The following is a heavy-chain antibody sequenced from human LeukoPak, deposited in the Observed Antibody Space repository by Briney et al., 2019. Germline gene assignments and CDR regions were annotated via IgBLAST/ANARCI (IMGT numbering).Heavy chain of an antibody. J-gene: IGHJ4*02. CDR1: GFSFSRYW. CDR2: IKQDGSEK. V-gene: IGHV3-7*01. Sequence: PGGSLRLSCAASGFSFSRYWMSWVRQAPGKGLEWVANIKQDGSEKNYVESVKGRFTISRDNAKNSLYLQMNSLRAEDTAVYYCARGPIPDYWGQGTLVTVSS. D-gene: IGHD2-2*02. CDR3: ARGPIPDY.